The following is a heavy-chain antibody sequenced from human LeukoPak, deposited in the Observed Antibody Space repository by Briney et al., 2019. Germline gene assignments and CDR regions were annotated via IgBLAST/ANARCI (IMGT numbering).Heavy chain of an antibody. CDR2: IYYSGST. J-gene: IGHJ4*02. CDR3: ARVNDLFDY. Sequence: PSETLSLTRTVSGGSISSSSYYWGWIRQPSGKGLEWIGSIYYSGSTYYNPSLKSRVTISVDTSKNQFSLKLSSVTAADTAVYYCARVNDLFDYWGQGTLVTVSS. V-gene: IGHV4-39*01. CDR1: GGSISSSSYY.